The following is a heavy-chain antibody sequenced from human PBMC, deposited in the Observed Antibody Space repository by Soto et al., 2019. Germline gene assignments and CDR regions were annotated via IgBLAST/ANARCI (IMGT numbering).Heavy chain of an antibody. CDR1: GESISSGHYY. D-gene: IGHD3-22*01. CDR3: ARLGAYYQSIDP. J-gene: IGHJ5*02. CDR2: IHHTGSA. V-gene: IGHV4-30-4*01. Sequence: SETLSLTCTVSGESISSGHYYWSWIRQPPGKGLEWIAYIHHTGSAYYNPSLKSRVTISVDTSKNQFSLKLTSLTAADTAVYYCARLGAYYQSIDPWGQGILVTVSS.